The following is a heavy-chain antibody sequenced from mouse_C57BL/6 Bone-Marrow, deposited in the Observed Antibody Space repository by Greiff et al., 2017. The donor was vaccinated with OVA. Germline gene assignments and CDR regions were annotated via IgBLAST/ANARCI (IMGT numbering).Heavy chain of an antibody. CDR2: INPSNGGT. J-gene: IGHJ4*01. D-gene: IGHD2-4*01. CDR3: AREDDDYGGYYAMDY. V-gene: IGHV1-53*01. Sequence: QVQLQQPGTELVKPGASVKLSCKASGYTFTSYWMHWVQQRPGQGLEWIGNINPSNGGTNYNEKFKSKATLTVDKSSSTAYMQLSSLTSEDSAVYYCAREDDDYGGYYAMDYWGQGTSVTVSS. CDR1: GYTFTSYW.